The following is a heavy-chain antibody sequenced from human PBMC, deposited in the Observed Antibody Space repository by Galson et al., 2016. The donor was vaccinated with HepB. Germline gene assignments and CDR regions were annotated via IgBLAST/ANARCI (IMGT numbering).Heavy chain of an antibody. D-gene: IGHD2-2*02. CDR2: INSDGSST. Sequence: SLRLSCAASGFTFTSHWMHWVRQAPGKGLVWVSRINSDGSSTKYADSVKGRFTISRDNAKNTLYLQMNSLRPEDTAVYYCAKDLQVPAAIEGMDVWGQGTTVTVSS. CDR3: AKDLQVPAAIEGMDV. J-gene: IGHJ6*02. V-gene: IGHV3-74*03. CDR1: GFTFTSHW.